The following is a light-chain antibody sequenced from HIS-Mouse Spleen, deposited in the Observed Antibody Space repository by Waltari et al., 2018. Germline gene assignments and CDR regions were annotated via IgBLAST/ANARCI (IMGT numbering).Light chain of an antibody. CDR3: SSYTSSSTLDWV. Sequence: QSALTQPASVSGSPGQSITIPCTGTSSDVCWYNYVSRSQQHPGKAPKLMIYEVSNRPSGVSNRFSGSKSGNTASLTISGLQAEDEADYYCSSYTSSSTLDWVFGGGTKLTVL. CDR2: EVS. CDR1: SSDVCWYNY. J-gene: IGLJ3*02. V-gene: IGLV2-14*01.